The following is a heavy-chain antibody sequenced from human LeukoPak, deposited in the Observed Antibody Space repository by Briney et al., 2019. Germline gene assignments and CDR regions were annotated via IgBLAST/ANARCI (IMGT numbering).Heavy chain of an antibody. CDR2: INAGNGNT. D-gene: IGHD3-10*01. J-gene: IGHJ3*02. V-gene: IGHV1-3*01. CDR1: GYTFTSYA. Sequence: GASVKVSCKASGYTFTSYAMHWVRQAPGQRLEWMGWINAGNGNTKYSQKFQGRVTITRDTSASTAYMELSSQRSEDTAVYYCARDRQMVRGVMGSFDIWGQGTMVTVSS. CDR3: ARDRQMVRGVMGSFDI.